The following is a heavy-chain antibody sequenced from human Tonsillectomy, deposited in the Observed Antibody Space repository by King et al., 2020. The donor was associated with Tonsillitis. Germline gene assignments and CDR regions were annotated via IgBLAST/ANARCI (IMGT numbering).Heavy chain of an antibody. CDR1: GFTFRSNA. J-gene: IGHJ3*02. D-gene: IGHD2-15*01. CDR3: AKDGVGGNCSGGSCILDAFDI. CDR2: ISGRGGST. V-gene: IGHV3-23*04. Sequence: VQLVESGGGLVQPGGSLRLPCAASGFTFRSNAMSWVRQAPGKGLEWVSVISGRGGSTYYADSVKGRFTISRDNSKKPLYLQMNSLRAEDTAVYYCAKDGVGGNCSGGSCILDAFDIWGQGTMVTVSS.